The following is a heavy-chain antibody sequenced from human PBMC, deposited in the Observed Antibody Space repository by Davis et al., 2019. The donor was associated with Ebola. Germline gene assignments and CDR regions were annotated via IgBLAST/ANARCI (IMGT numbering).Heavy chain of an antibody. J-gene: IGHJ5*02. Sequence: AASVKVSCKTSGGTFTNYAVNCVRQAPGQGLEWMGRIIPVVDTKDYAQKFQGRVTLTADKATNTAYMELSGLGFDDTAVYYCARGKWFDPWGQGTLVSVTS. CDR3: ARGKWFDP. CDR1: GGTFTNYA. V-gene: IGHV1-69*04. CDR2: IIPVVDTK.